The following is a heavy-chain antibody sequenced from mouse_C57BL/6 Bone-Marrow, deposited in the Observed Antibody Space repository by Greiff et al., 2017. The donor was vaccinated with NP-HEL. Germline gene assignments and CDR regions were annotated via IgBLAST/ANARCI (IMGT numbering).Heavy chain of an antibody. CDR1: GYTFTDYE. V-gene: IGHV1-15*01. CDR2: IDPETGGT. D-gene: IGHD3-3*01. Sequence: VQGVESGAELVRPGASVTLSCKASGYTFTDYEMHWVKQTPVHGLEWIGAIDPETGGTAYNQKFKGKAILTADKSSSTAYMELRSLTSEDSAVYYCTRGDLGAYWGQGTLVTVSA. CDR3: TRGDLGAY. J-gene: IGHJ3*01.